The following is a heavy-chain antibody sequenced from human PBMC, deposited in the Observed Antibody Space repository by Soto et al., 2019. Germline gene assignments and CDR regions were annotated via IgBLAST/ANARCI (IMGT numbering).Heavy chain of an antibody. V-gene: IGHV1-2*02. Sequence: VPLVQSGAEVRRPGASVRVSCTTSGYTFTDHYIHWVRQAPGQGLEWMGWINVRNGDTKYAQTFQDSGIMTRDTSIATTHLEMTRLTSDDTAVYHCARGTGSSWFDTWGQGTQVTVSS. CDR3: ARGTGSSWFDT. J-gene: IGHJ5*02. CDR1: GYTFTDHY. CDR2: INVRNGDT. D-gene: IGHD3-10*01.